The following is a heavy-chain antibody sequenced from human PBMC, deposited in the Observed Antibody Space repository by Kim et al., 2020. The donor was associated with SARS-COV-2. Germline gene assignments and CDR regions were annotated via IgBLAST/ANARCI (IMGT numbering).Heavy chain of an antibody. V-gene: IGHV4-31*03. D-gene: IGHD6-13*01. CDR1: GGSISSGGYY. J-gene: IGHJ3*02. CDR3: ARDSSPHSRSGGAFDI. Sequence: SETLSLTCTVSGGSISSGGYYWSWIRQHPGKGLEWIGYIYYSGSTYYNPSLKSRVTISVDTSKNQFSLKLSSVTAADTAVYYFARDSSPHSRSGGAFDIWGQGTMVTVSS. CDR2: IYYSGST.